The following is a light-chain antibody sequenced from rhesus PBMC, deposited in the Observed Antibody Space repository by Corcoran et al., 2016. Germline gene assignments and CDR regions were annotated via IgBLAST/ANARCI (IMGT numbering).Light chain of an antibody. CDR3: QQHNSYPLT. Sequence: DIQMTQSPSSLSASVGDPVTIPCRASQGISNYLAWYQAKPGKAPNPQIYITSNLESGVPSRFSGSGSGTVFTLTISSLQPEDFAIYYCQQHNSYPLTFGPGTKLDIK. CDR2: ITS. J-gene: IGKJ3*01. CDR1: QGISNY. V-gene: IGKV1S14*01.